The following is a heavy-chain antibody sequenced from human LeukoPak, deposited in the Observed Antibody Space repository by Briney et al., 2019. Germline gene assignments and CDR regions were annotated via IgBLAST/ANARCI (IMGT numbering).Heavy chain of an antibody. Sequence: GGSLRLSCAASGFTFSSYAMHWVRQAPGKGLEWVAVISYDGSNKYYADSVKGRFTISRDNSKNTLYLQMNSLRAEDTAVYYCARDRLGYRDIVVVPAAPDLDYWGQGTLVTVSS. CDR1: GFTFSSYA. CDR3: ARDRLGYRDIVVVPAAPDLDY. V-gene: IGHV3-30*04. CDR2: ISYDGSNK. J-gene: IGHJ4*02. D-gene: IGHD2-2*01.